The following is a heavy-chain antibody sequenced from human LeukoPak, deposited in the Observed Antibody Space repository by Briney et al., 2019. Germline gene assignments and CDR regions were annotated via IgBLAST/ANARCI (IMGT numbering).Heavy chain of an antibody. D-gene: IGHD1-1*01. CDR3: AREERNVYYYYMDV. Sequence: SETLSLTCTVSGGSISSGSYYWSWIRQPAGKGLEWIGRIYTCGSTNYNPSLKSRVTISVDTSKNQFSLKLSSVTAADTAVYYCAREERNVYYYYMDVWGKGTTVTVSS. J-gene: IGHJ6*03. V-gene: IGHV4-61*02. CDR2: IYTCGST. CDR1: GGSISSGSYY.